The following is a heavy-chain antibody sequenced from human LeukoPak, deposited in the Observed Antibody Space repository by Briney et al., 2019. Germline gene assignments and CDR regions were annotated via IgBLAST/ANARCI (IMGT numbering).Heavy chain of an antibody. CDR1: GGSISSYY. V-gene: IGHV4-59*08. CDR2: IYYSGST. CDR3: ARQGTGVDY. Sequence: SETLSLTCTVSGGSISSYYLSWIRQPPGKGLEWIGYIYYSGSTNYNPSLKSRVTISVDTSKNQFSLKLSSVTAADTAVYYCARQGTGVDYWGQGTLVTVSS. D-gene: IGHD7-27*01. J-gene: IGHJ4*02.